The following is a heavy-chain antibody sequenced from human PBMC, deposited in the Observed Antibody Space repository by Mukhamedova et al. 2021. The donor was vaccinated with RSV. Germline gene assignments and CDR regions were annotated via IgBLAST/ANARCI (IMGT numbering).Heavy chain of an antibody. V-gene: IGHV4-59*01. Sequence: SISSFYWSWIRQPPGKGLEWIGYFYYSGSTNYNPSLESRVTISVDTSKNQFSLRLSSVTAADTAVYYCARASFWCGYRAGYFDYW. D-gene: IGHD3-3*01. CDR2: FYYSGST. J-gene: IGHJ4*01. CDR1: SISSFY. CDR3: ARASFWCGYRAGYFDY.